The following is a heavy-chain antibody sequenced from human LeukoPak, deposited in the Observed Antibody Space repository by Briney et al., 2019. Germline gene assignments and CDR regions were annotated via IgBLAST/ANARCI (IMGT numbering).Heavy chain of an antibody. CDR1: GFIFSSYS. Sequence: GGSLRLSCAASGFIFSSYSMNWVRQAPGKGLEWVSSISSSSSYIYYADSVKGRFTISRDNAKNSLYLQMNSLRAEDTAVYYCARDKQLVPYYYYYMDVWGKGTTVTVSS. CDR3: ARDKQLVPYYYYYMDV. CDR2: ISSSSSYI. J-gene: IGHJ6*03. D-gene: IGHD6-13*01. V-gene: IGHV3-21*01.